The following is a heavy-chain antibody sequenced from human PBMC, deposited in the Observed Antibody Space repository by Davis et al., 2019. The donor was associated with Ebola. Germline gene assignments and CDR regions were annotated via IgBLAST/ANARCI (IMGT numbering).Heavy chain of an antibody. J-gene: IGHJ3*02. Sequence: MPGGSLRLSCTVSGGSISSSSYYWGWIRQPPGKGLEWIGSIYYSGSTNYNPSLKSRVTISVDTSKNQFSLKLSSVTAADTAVYYCARVGYYYDSSGYYRGAFDIWGQGTMVTVSS. CDR2: IYYSGST. CDR3: ARVGYYYDSSGYYRGAFDI. V-gene: IGHV4-39*07. D-gene: IGHD3-22*01. CDR1: GGSISSSSYY.